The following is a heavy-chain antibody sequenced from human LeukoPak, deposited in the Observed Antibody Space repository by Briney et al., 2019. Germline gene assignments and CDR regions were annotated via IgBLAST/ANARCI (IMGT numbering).Heavy chain of an antibody. Sequence: RASVKVSCKASGGTFSSYAISWVRQAPGQGLEWMGGTIPIFGTANYAQKFQGRVTITADESTSTAYMELSSLRSEDTAVYYCARVITMVRGVPPPGMDVWGKGTTVTVSS. J-gene: IGHJ6*04. CDR2: TIPIFGTA. CDR1: GGTFSSYA. D-gene: IGHD3-10*01. V-gene: IGHV1-69*13. CDR3: ARVITMVRGVPPPGMDV.